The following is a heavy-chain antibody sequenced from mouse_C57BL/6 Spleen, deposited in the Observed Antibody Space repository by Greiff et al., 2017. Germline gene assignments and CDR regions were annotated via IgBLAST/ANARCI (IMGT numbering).Heavy chain of an antibody. CDR1: GYTFPDYE. V-gene: IGHV1-15*01. Sequence: VQLQQSGAELVRPGASVTLSCKASGYTFPDYEMHWVKQTPVHGLEWIGAIDPETGGTAYNQKFKGKAILTADKSSSTAYMELRSLTSEDSAVYYCTRLRGYDAWFAYWGQGTLVTVSA. D-gene: IGHD2-2*01. J-gene: IGHJ3*01. CDR2: IDPETGGT. CDR3: TRLRGYDAWFAY.